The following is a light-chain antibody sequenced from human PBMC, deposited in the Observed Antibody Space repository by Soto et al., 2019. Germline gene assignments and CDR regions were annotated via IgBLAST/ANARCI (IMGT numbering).Light chain of an antibody. V-gene: IGLV1-40*01. CDR3: QAYDYSLTASV. CDR2: GTT. Sequence: QSVLTQPPSVSGAPGQRVTISCTGSSSSIGAGFDVHWFQHFPGTAPKLLIYGTTNRPSGVPDRFSGSKSGASASLAITGLQAEDEADYYCQAYDYSLTASVFGGGTKLTVL. CDR1: SSSIGAGFD. J-gene: IGLJ3*02.